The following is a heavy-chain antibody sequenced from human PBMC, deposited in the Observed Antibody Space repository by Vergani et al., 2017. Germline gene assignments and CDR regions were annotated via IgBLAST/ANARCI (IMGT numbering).Heavy chain of an antibody. J-gene: IGHJ4*02. D-gene: IGHD4-17*01. CDR3: AKTGGYGDYSPYFDY. V-gene: IGHV3-33*06. CDR1: GFTFSSYG. Sequence: QVQLVESGGGVVQPGRSLRLSCAASGFTFSSYGMHWVRQAPGKGLEWVAVIWYDGSNKYYADSVKGRFTISRDNSKNTLYLQMNSLRAEDTAVYYCAKTGGYGDYSPYFDYWGQGTLVTVSS. CDR2: IWYDGSNK.